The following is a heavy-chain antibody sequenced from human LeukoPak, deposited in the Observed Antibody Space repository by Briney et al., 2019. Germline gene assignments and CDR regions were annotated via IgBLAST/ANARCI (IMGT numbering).Heavy chain of an antibody. CDR3: ARRRWGSSGYYYPDAFDI. CDR2: ISSSSSTI. Sequence: GGSLRLPCAASGFTFSSYSMNWVRQAPGKGLERVSYISSSSSTIYYADSVKGRFTISRDNAKNSLYLQMNSLRAEDTAVYYCARRRWGSSGYYYPDAFDIWGQGTMVTVSS. V-gene: IGHV3-48*01. CDR1: GFTFSSYS. D-gene: IGHD3-22*01. J-gene: IGHJ3*02.